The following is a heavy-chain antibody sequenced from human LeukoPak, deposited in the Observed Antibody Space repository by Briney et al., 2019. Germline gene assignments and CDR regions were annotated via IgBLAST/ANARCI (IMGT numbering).Heavy chain of an antibody. D-gene: IGHD3-10*01. CDR3: ARETLTIRPPPGGGQNEGSFDY. CDR2: INHSGST. J-gene: IGHJ4*02. V-gene: IGHV4-34*01. Sequence: PSETLSLTCAVYGGSFSGYYWSWIRQPPGKGLEWIGEINHSGSTNYNPSLKSRVTISVDTSKNQFSLKLSSVTAADTTVYYCARETLTIRPPPGGGQNEGSFDYWGQGTLVTVSS. CDR1: GGSFSGYY.